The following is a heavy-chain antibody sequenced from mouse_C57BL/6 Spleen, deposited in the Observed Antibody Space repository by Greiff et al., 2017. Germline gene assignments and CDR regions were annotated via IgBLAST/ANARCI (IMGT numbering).Heavy chain of an antibody. Sequence: QVQLQQPGTELVKPGASVKLSCKASGYTFTSYWMHWVKQRPGQGLEWIGNINPSNGGTNYNEKFKSKATLTVDKSSSTAYMQLSSLTSEDSAVYYGARAWGYYYGSTYFDYWGQGTTLTVSS. D-gene: IGHD1-1*01. CDR3: ARAWGYYYGSTYFDY. CDR1: GYTFTSYW. J-gene: IGHJ2*01. CDR2: INPSNGGT. V-gene: IGHV1-53*01.